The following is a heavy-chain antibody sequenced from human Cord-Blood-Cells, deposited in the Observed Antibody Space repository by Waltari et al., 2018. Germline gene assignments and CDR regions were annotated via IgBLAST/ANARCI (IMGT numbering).Heavy chain of an antibody. Sequence: QLQLQESGPGLVTPSETLSLTCTVSGGSISSSSYYWGWIRQPPGKGLEWIGSIYYSGSTYYNPSLKSRVTISVDTSKNQFSLKLSSVTAADTAVYYCARQRFLEWLLYYFDYWGQGTLVTVSS. V-gene: IGHV4-39*01. CDR1: GGSISSSSYY. CDR2: IYYSGST. CDR3: ARQRFLEWLLYYFDY. D-gene: IGHD3-3*01. J-gene: IGHJ4*02.